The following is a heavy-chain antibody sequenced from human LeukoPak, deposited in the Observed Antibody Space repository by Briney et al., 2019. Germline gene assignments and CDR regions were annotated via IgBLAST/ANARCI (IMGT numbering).Heavy chain of an antibody. CDR1: GFTFSSYA. J-gene: IGHJ4*02. CDR2: ISYDGSNK. Sequence: GRSLRLSCAASGFTFSSYAMHWVRQAPGKGLEWVAVISYDGSNKYYADSVKGRFTISRDNSKNTLYLQMNSLRAEDTAVYYCARDSDIVVKKSRSRLDYWGQGTLVTVSS. D-gene: IGHD2-2*01. V-gene: IGHV3-30*01. CDR3: ARDSDIVVKKSRSRLDY.